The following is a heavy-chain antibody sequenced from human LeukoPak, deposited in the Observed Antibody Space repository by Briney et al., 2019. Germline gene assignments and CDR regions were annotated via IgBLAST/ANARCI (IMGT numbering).Heavy chain of an antibody. CDR3: AGLSNVAARPGWFDP. CDR2: INPKSGGT. J-gene: IGHJ5*02. CDR1: RHIFTDYY. V-gene: IGHV1-2*02. Sequence: ASVKVSCKRSRHIFTDYYIHWVRQAPGQGLEWMGWINPKSGGTKFAQKFQGRVTMTRDTSISTVYMEMSGLTFDDTAMYYCAGLSNVAARPGWFDPWGQGTLVTVSS. D-gene: IGHD6-6*01.